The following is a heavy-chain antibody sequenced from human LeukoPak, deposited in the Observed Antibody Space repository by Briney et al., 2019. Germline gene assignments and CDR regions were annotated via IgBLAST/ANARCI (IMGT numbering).Heavy chain of an antibody. V-gene: IGHV3-23*01. J-gene: IGHJ4*02. D-gene: IGHD6-13*01. CDR1: GFTFSSYA. CDR2: ISGSGGST. Sequence: PGGSLRLSCAASGFTFSSYAMSWVRQAPGKGLEWVSAISGSGGSTYYADSVKGRFTISRDNSKNTLYLQMNSLRAEDTAVYYCAKALAAAGTPGVDYWGQGTLVTVSS. CDR3: AKALAAAGTPGVDY.